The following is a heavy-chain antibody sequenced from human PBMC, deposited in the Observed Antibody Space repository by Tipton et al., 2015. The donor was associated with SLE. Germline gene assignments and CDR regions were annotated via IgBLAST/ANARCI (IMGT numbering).Heavy chain of an antibody. D-gene: IGHD3-22*01. V-gene: IGHV4-61*09. CDR2: IYTSGST. CDR3: ARVPLSDSSGSFDF. Sequence: TLSLTCTVSGASISSGSYYCNWIRQPAGKGLEWIGQIYTSGSTNYNPSLKSRVTIPVDTSKNQFSLKLTSVTAADTAVYYCARVPLSDSSGSFDFWGQGTLVTVSS. CDR1: GASISSGSYY. J-gene: IGHJ4*02.